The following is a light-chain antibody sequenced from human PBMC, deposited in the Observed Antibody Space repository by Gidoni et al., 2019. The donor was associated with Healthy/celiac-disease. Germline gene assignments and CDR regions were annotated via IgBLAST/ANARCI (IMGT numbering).Light chain of an antibody. Sequence: DLVMTQSPDSLAVSLGERATINCKSSQSVLYSSNNKNYLAWYQQKPGQPPKLLIYWASTRESGVPDRFSGSGSGTDFTLTISSLQAEDVEVYYCQQYYSTPYTFGQGTKLEIK. CDR3: QQYYSTPYT. CDR2: WAS. V-gene: IGKV4-1*01. CDR1: QSVLYSSNNKNY. J-gene: IGKJ2*01.